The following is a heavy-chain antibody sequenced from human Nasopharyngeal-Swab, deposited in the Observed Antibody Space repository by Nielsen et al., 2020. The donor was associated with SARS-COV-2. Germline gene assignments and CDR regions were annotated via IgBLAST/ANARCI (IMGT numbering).Heavy chain of an antibody. CDR3: ATSKRGADV. J-gene: IGHJ6*04. D-gene: IGHD1-26*01. Sequence: GGSLRLSYAASGFTFSSYGMHWVRQAPGKGLEWVAVIWYDGSNKYYADSVKGRFTISRDNSKNTLYLQMNSLRAEDTAVYYCATSKRGADVWGKGTTVTVSS. CDR2: IWYDGSNK. V-gene: IGHV3-33*01. CDR1: GFTFSSYG.